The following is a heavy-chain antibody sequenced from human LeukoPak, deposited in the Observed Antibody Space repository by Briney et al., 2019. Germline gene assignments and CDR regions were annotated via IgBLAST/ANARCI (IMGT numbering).Heavy chain of an antibody. CDR2: IWYDGSNK. J-gene: IGHJ6*02. CDR1: GFTFSSYG. CDR3: ARVGGIVVVPAAIYYYYYGMDV. D-gene: IGHD2-2*01. Sequence: GRPLRLSCAASGFTFSSYGMHWVRQAPGKGLEWVAVIWYDGSNKYYADSVKGRFTISRDNSKNTLYLQMNSLRAEDTAVYYCARVGGIVVVPAAIYYYYYGMDVWGQGTTVTVSS. V-gene: IGHV3-33*01.